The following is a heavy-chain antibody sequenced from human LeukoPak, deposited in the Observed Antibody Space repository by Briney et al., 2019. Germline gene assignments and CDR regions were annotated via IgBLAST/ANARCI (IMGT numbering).Heavy chain of an antibody. CDR2: ITPIFGTA. D-gene: IGHD1-26*01. Sequence: ASVKVSCKASGGTFSRNGISWVRQAPGQGLEWMGGITPIFGTANYAQKFQGRVTITADKSTSTAYMELSSLRSEDTAVYYCARVPIVGPSTSYFDFWGQGTLVTVSS. V-gene: IGHV1-69*06. J-gene: IGHJ4*02. CDR1: GGTFSRNG. CDR3: ARVPIVGPSTSYFDF.